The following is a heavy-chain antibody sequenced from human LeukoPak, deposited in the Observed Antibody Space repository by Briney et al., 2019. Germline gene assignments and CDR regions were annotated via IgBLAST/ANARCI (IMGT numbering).Heavy chain of an antibody. CDR2: INPNSGGT. D-gene: IGHD6-6*01. CDR3: ARAYNGYSSSSPKGY. CDR1: GYTFTGYY. Sequence: GASATVSCKASGYTFTGYYMHWVRQAPGQGLEWMGRINPNSGGTNYAQKFQGRVTMTRDTSISTAYMELSRLRSDDTAVYYCARAYNGYSSSSPKGYWGQGTLVTVSS. V-gene: IGHV1-2*06. J-gene: IGHJ4*02.